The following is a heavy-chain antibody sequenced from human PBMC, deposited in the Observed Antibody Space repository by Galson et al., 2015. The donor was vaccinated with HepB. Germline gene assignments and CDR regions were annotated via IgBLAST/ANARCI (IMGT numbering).Heavy chain of an antibody. V-gene: IGHV1-2*02. J-gene: IGHJ3*02. Sequence: SVKVSCKASGYTFTGYYMHWVRQAPGQGLEWMGWINPNSDGTNYAQKFQGRVTMTRDTSISTAYMELSRLRSDDTAVYYCARRRPVVPAASGAFDIWGQGTMVTVSS. CDR1: GYTFTGYY. CDR3: ARRRPVVPAASGAFDI. CDR2: INPNSDGT. D-gene: IGHD2-2*01.